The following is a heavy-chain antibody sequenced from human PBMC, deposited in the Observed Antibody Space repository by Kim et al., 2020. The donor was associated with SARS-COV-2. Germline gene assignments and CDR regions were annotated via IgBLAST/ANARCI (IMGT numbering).Heavy chain of an antibody. CDR3: ARDLRNYDILTGYYVAGAFDI. CDR2: IYYSGST. CDR1: GGSISSYY. Sequence: SETLSLTCTVSGGSISSYYWSWIRQPPGKGLEWIGYIYYSGSTNYNPSLKSRVTISVDTSKNQFSLKLSSVTAADTAVYYCARDLRNYDILTGYYVAGAFDIWGQGTMVTVSS. V-gene: IGHV4-59*01. J-gene: IGHJ3*02. D-gene: IGHD3-9*01.